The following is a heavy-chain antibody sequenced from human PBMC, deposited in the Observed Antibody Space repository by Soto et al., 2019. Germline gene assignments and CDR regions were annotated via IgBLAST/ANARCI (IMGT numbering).Heavy chain of an antibody. CDR3: AGATRGDPGVFDI. J-gene: IGHJ3*02. CDR2: IYYSGST. CDR1: GGSISNYY. V-gene: IGHV4-39*07. Sequence: SETLSLTCTVSGGSISNYYWGWIRQPPGKGLEWIGSIYYSGSTYYKPSLKSRVTISVDTSKTQLSLKLSSVTAADTALFYGAGATRGDPGVFDIWVKGT. D-gene: IGHD3-16*01.